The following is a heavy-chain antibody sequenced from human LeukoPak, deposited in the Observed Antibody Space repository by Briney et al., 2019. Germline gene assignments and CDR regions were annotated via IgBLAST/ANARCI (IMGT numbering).Heavy chain of an antibody. V-gene: IGHV3-23*01. CDR2: IRGSGGST. D-gene: IGHD1-26*01. CDR1: GFTFSSYA. J-gene: IGHJ4*02. CDR3: AKDKKRVGATLFDY. Sequence: GGSLRLSCTASGFTFSSYALSWVRQAPGKGLEWVSGIRGSGGSTYYADSVKGRFTISRDNSKNTLYLQMNSLRAEDTAVYYCAKDKKRVGATLFDYWGQGTLVTVSS.